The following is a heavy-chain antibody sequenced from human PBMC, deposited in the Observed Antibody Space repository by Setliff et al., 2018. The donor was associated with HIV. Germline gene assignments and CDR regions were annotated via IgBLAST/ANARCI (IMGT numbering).Heavy chain of an antibody. Sequence: SETLSLTCAVSGYSISSGYYWGWIRQPPGKGLEWIGSMYHSGSTYHNPSLKSRVTISVDTSKNQFSLKLSYGTAADTAFYYCARQSPQIRYLDWLNAFDIWGQGTMVTVSS. D-gene: IGHD3-9*01. CDR1: GYSISSGYY. CDR2: MYHSGST. J-gene: IGHJ3*02. V-gene: IGHV4-38-2*01. CDR3: ARQSPQIRYLDWLNAFDI.